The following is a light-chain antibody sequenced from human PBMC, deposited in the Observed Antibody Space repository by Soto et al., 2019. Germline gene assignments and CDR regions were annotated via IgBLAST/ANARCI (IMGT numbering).Light chain of an antibody. CDR2: EVS. CDR1: SSDVGGYNF. V-gene: IGLV2-8*01. J-gene: IGLJ2*01. Sequence: QSALTQPPSASGSPGQSVTISCTGTSSDVGGYNFVSWYQQHPGTAPKLMIYEVSEKTSGVPDRFSGSKSGNTASLTVSGLQAEDEADYYCCSSSGSNIVVFGGGTKVTVL. CDR3: CSSSGSNIVV.